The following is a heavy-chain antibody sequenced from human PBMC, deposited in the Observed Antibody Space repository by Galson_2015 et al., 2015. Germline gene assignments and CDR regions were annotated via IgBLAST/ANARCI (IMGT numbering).Heavy chain of an antibody. J-gene: IGHJ1*01. CDR3: AAADYGDYVVFQH. CDR2: IWYDGSNK. D-gene: IGHD4-17*01. CDR1: GFTFSSYG. Sequence: SLRLSCAASGFTFSSYGMHWVRQAPGKGLEWVAVIWYDGSNKYYADSVKGRFTISRDNSKNTLYLQMNSLRAEGTAVYYCAAADYGDYVVFQHWGQGTLVTVSS. V-gene: IGHV3-33*01.